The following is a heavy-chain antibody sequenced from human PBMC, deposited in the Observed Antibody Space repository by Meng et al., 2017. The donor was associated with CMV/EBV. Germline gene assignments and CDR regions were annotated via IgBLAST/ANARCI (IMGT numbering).Heavy chain of an antibody. J-gene: IGHJ4*02. CDR2: ISSSSYI. D-gene: IGHD2-2*01. V-gene: IGHV3-21*01. CDR3: ASPPYQLPPG. Sequence: GESLKISCAASGFTFSSYNMNWVRQAPGKGLEWVSSISSSSYIYYADSVKGRFAISRDNAKNSLYLQMNSLRAEDTAVYYCASPPYQLPPGWGQGTLVTVSS. CDR1: GFTFSSYN.